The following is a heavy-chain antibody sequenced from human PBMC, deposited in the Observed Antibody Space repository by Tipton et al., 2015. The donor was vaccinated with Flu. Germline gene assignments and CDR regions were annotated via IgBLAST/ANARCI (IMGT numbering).Heavy chain of an antibody. CDR1: GFTFSTYE. CDR3: ARAYYSGSSGLRDF. Sequence: SLRLSCAASGFTFSTYEMNWVRQAPGKGLGWVSYISGSGSTIYYSDSVKGRFTISRDNAKNSLYLQMNSLRVEDTAVYYCARAYYSGSSGLRDFWGQGTLVIDSS. D-gene: IGHD3-22*01. CDR2: ISGSGSTI. J-gene: IGHJ4*02. V-gene: IGHV3-48*03.